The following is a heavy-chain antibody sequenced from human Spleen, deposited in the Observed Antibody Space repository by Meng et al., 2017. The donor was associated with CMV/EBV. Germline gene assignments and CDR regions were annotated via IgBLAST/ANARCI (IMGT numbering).Heavy chain of an antibody. V-gene: IGHV4-39*07. CDR2: VHYTGAT. D-gene: IGHD6-13*01. CDR3: VRDEAGGGRYNWFDP. Sequence: GSLRLSCTVSGGSISGDIHYWTWIRQLPGNRLEWIGGVHYTGATFYNPSLKSRVTLSLDTPNHQFSLKLRSLTAADTAVYFCVRDEAGGGRYNWFDPWGQGILVTVS. CDR1: GGSISGDIHY. J-gene: IGHJ5*02.